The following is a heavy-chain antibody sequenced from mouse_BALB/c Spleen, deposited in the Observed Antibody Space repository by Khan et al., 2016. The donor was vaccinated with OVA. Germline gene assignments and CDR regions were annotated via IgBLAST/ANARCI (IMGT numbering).Heavy chain of an antibody. D-gene: IGHD1-1*01. CDR1: GFAFSSYS. V-gene: IGHV5-6-4*01. Sequence: EVELVESGGGLVKPGGSLKLSCAASGFAFSSYSMSWVRQTPEKRLEWVATITSGGSYTYYPDSVKGRFTISRDNAKNTLYRQMSSLNAKDTAMYYCTRDRNYYGSSFYFDYWGQGTTLTVSS. CDR3: TRDRNYYGSSFYFDY. J-gene: IGHJ2*01. CDR2: ITSGGSYT.